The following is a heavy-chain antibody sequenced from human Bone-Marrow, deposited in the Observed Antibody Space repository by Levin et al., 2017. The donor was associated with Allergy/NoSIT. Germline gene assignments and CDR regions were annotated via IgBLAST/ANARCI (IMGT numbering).Heavy chain of an antibody. CDR2: INPSGGST. J-gene: IGHJ4*02. D-gene: IGHD2-2*01. V-gene: IGHV1-46*01. Sequence: GESLKISCKASGYTFTSYYMHWVRQAPGQGLEWMGIINPSGGSTSYAQKFQGRVTMTRDTSTSTVYMELSSLRSEDTAVYYCASGSHLYCSSTSCSPTFGYWGQGTLVTVSS. CDR3: ASGSHLYCSSTSCSPTFGY. CDR1: GYTFTSYY.